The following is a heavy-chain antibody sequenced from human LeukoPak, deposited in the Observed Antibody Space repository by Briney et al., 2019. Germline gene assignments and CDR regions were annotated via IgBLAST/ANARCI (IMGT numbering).Heavy chain of an antibody. CDR1: GGSISSYY. D-gene: IGHD5-18*01. CDR3: ARDLSVTTRDDAFDI. V-gene: IGHV4-59*01. CDR2: IYYSGST. J-gene: IGHJ3*02. Sequence: SETLSLTCTVSGGSISSYYWTWIRQPPGKGLEWVDYIYYSGSTNYNPSLKSRVTISVDTSKNQFSLKLSSVTAADTAVYYCARDLSVTTRDDAFDIWGQGTMVTVSS.